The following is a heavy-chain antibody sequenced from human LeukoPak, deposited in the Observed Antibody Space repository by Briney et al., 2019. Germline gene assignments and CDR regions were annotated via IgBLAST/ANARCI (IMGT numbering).Heavy chain of an antibody. V-gene: IGHV4-4*07. Sequence: KTSETLSLTCTGSGGSISSYYWSWIRQPAGKGLEWIGRIYTSGSTNYKPSLKSRVTMSVDTSKNQFSLKLSSVTAADTAVYYCARDFLGYCSSTSCYHADYYYYYMDVWGKGTTVTVSS. D-gene: IGHD2-2*01. CDR3: ARDFLGYCSSTSCYHADYYYYYMDV. CDR2: IYTSGST. J-gene: IGHJ6*03. CDR1: GGSISSYY.